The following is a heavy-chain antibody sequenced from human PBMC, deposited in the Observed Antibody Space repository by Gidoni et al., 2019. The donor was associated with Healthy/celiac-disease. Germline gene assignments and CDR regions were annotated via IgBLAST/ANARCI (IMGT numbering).Heavy chain of an antibody. Sequence: QVQLVQSGAEVKKPGASVTVSSKASGYTFTGYYMHWVRQAPGQGLEWMGWINPNSGGTNYAQKFQGRVTMTRDTSISTAYMELSRLRSDDTAVYYCARDRYYHSGSGMDVWGQGTTVTVSS. CDR2: INPNSGGT. CDR3: ARDRYYHSGSGMDV. J-gene: IGHJ6*02. V-gene: IGHV1-2*02. CDR1: GYTFTGYY. D-gene: IGHD3-22*01.